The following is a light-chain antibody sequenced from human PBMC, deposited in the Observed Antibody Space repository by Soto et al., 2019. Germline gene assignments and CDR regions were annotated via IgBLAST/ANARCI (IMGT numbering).Light chain of an antibody. J-gene: IGLJ2*01. CDR1: SSDVGGYNY. CDR2: DVG. Sequence: QSALTQPRSVSGSPGQSVTISCTGTSSDVGGYNYVSWYQQHPGKAPKLMIYDVGKRPSGVPDRFSGSILGNKAALTITGAQADDESEYYCMLHVGSGIAVFGGGTKLTVL. CDR3: MLHVGSGIAV. V-gene: IGLV2-11*01.